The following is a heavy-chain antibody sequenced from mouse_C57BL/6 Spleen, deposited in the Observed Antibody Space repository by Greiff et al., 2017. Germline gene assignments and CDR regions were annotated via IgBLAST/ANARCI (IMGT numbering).Heavy chain of an antibody. D-gene: IGHD1-1*01. Sequence: DVMLVESGGGLVQPGGSLKLSCAASGFTFSDYYMYWVRQTPEKRLEWVAYISNGGGSTYYPDTVKGRFPISRDNAKNTLYLQMSRLKSEDTAMYYCARRGSNRWYFDVGGTGTTVTVSS. CDR1: GFTFSDYY. CDR2: ISNGGGST. V-gene: IGHV5-12*01. CDR3: ARRGSNRWYFDV. J-gene: IGHJ1*03.